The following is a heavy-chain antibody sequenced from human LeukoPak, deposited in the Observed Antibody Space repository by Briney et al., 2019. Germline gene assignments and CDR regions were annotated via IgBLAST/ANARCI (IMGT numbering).Heavy chain of an antibody. Sequence: ASVEVSCKASGYTFTGYYMHWVRQAPGQGLEWMGWINPNSGGTNYAQKFQGRVTMTRDTSISTAYMELSRPRSDDTAVYYCATISTIFGVVRPDDYWGQGTLVTVSS. CDR3: ATISTIFGVVRPDDY. CDR1: GYTFTGYY. D-gene: IGHD3-3*01. V-gene: IGHV1-2*02. J-gene: IGHJ4*02. CDR2: INPNSGGT.